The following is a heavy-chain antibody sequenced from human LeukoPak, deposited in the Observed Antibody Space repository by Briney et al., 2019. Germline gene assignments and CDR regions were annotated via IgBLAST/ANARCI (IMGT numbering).Heavy chain of an antibody. Sequence: GGSLRLSCAASGFTVSNNYMSWVRQAPGKGLEWVSLISSGGNTYYADSVKGRFTISRDNSKNTLSLQMNSLRAEDTAVYYCGRQGTGYAFDIWGQGTMVTVSS. D-gene: IGHD7-27*01. V-gene: IGHV3-66*01. CDR2: ISSGGNT. J-gene: IGHJ3*02. CDR3: GRQGTGYAFDI. CDR1: GFTVSNNY.